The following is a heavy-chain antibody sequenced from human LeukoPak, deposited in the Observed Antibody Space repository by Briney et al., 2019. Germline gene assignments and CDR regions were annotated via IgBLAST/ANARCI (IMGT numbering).Heavy chain of an antibody. V-gene: IGHV3-15*01. Sequence: AGGSLRLSCAASGFTFTNAWMTWVRQAPGKWLEWVGRIKSKTDGGTTDYAAAVKGRFTISRDDSKDTLFLQMNSLKTEDTAVYYCTTTGSKYFYDTSLSYWGQGTLVTVSS. J-gene: IGHJ4*02. CDR1: GFTFTNAW. CDR3: TTTGSKYFYDTSLSY. CDR2: IKSKTDGGTT. D-gene: IGHD3-22*01.